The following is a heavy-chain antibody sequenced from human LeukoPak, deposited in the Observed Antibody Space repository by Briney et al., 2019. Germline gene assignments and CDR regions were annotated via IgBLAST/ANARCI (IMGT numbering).Heavy chain of an antibody. CDR3: ATPKTSIAAAGTPDYYYGMDV. CDR1: GYTFTSYG. D-gene: IGHD6-13*01. Sequence: ASVKVSCKASGYTFTSYGISWVRQAPGQGLEWMGWINTNAGNPTCAQGFTGRFVFTLDTSVSTAYLQISSLKAEDTAVYYCATPKTSIAAAGTPDYYYGMDVWGQGTTVTVSS. CDR2: INTNAGNP. J-gene: IGHJ6*02. V-gene: IGHV7-4-1*02.